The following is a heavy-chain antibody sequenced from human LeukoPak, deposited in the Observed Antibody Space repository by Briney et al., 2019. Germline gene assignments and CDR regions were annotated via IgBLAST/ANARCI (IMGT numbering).Heavy chain of an antibody. J-gene: IGHJ4*02. Sequence: SETLSLTCTVSGESINSFYWSWIRQPAGKGLEWIGRIYSSGSTNYSPSLKSRVTMSVDTSKNQFSLKLSSVTAADTAVYYCARGRSGSYWAFDYWGQGTLVTVSS. V-gene: IGHV4-4*07. CDR2: IYSSGST. CDR3: ARGRSGSYWAFDY. CDR1: GESINSFY. D-gene: IGHD1-26*01.